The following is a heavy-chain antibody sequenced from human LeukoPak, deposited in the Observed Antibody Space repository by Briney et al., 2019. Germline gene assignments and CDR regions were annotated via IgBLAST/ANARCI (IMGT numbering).Heavy chain of an antibody. D-gene: IGHD6-6*01. CDR1: GFSISGYA. J-gene: IGHJ5*02. CDR3: AKDQVGWTSSRFDP. CDR2: INSNGNT. Sequence: GASLRLSCAASGFSISGYAMSWVRQAPGKGLEWVSDINSNGNTYNADSVKGRFTISRDTSKNTLYLQINSLRGEGTAVYYCAKDQVGWTSSRFDPWGQGTVVTVSP. V-gene: IGHV3-23*01.